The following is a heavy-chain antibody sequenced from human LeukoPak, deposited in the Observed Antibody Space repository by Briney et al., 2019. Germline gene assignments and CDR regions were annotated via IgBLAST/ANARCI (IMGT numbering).Heavy chain of an antibody. J-gene: IGHJ4*02. CDR3: AKPSNYWGWGKSLPYHFDY. Sequence: SETLSLTCTVSGGSISISSYYWGWIRQPPGKGLEWIVSIYYSGSTYYNPSLKSRVTISVDTSKNQFSLKLSSVTAADTAVYYWAKPSNYWGWGKSLPYHFDYWGQGTLVTVSS. V-gene: IGHV4-39*01. D-gene: IGHD7-27*01. CDR1: GGSISISSYY. CDR2: IYYSGST.